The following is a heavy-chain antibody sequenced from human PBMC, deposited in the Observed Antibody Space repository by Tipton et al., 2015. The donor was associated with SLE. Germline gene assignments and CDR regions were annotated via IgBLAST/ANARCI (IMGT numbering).Heavy chain of an antibody. CDR1: GGSFSGYY. CDR2: INHSGST. V-gene: IGHV4-34*01. CDR3: ARVSGDAFDI. J-gene: IGHJ3*02. D-gene: IGHD1-14*01. Sequence: TLSLTCAVYGGSFSGYYWNWIRQPPGKGLEWIGEINHSGSTNYNPSLKSRVTTSVDTSKNQFSLKLSSVTAADTAVYYCARVSGDAFDIWGQGTMVTVSS.